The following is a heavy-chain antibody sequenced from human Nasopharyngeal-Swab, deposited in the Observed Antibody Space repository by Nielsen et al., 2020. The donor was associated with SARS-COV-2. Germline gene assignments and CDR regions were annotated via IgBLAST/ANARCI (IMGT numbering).Heavy chain of an antibody. CDR3: ARVAIAARDIDY. J-gene: IGHJ4*02. CDR2: IKQDGSEK. V-gene: IGHV3-7*03. Sequence: WIRQPPGKGLEWVANIKQDGSEKYYVDSVKGRFTISRDNAKSSLYLQMNSLRAEDTAVYYCARVAIAARDIDYWGQGTLVTVSS. D-gene: IGHD6-6*01.